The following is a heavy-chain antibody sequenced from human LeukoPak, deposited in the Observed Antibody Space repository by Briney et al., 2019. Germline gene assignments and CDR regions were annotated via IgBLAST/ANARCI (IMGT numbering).Heavy chain of an antibody. D-gene: IGHD2-21*01. CDR2: ISPGGGTT. Sequence: PGGSLRLSCAVSGFAFGSEAMSWVRQSPARGLEWVASISPGGGTTYYADYVKGRFTISRDNSKNTLYLQMNSLSAEDTALYYCARRAVDWDYFDYWGQGTLVTVSS. V-gene: IGHV3-23*01. CDR1: GFAFGSEA. CDR3: ARRAVDWDYFDY. J-gene: IGHJ4*02.